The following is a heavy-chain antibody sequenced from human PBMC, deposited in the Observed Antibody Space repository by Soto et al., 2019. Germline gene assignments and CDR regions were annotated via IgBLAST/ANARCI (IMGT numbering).Heavy chain of an antibody. CDR3: ARGPGRFYYSRGWKVIDY. Sequence: EVQLVESGGGLVQPGGSLRLSCAASGFTFSSYDMHWVRQATGKGLEWVSAIGTAGDTYYPGSVKGRFTISRENAKNSLYLQMNSLRAEDTAVYYCARGPGRFYYSRGWKVIDYWGQGTLVTVSS. V-gene: IGHV3-13*01. CDR1: GFTFSSYD. D-gene: IGHD6-19*01. CDR2: IGTAGDT. J-gene: IGHJ4*02.